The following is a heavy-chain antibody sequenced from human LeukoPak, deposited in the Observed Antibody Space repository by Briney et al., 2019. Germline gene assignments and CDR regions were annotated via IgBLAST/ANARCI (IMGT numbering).Heavy chain of an antibody. V-gene: IGHV3-30*02. CDR2: IWYDGSNK. J-gene: IGHJ4*02. D-gene: IGHD6-6*01. Sequence: GGSLRLSCAASGFTFSSYGMHWVRQTPGKGLEWVSFIWYDGSNKYYADSVKGRFTISRDNSKNTLYLQMNSLRAEDRAVYYCAKDLYSSSGRLFDYWGQGTLVTVSS. CDR3: AKDLYSSSGRLFDY. CDR1: GFTFSSYG.